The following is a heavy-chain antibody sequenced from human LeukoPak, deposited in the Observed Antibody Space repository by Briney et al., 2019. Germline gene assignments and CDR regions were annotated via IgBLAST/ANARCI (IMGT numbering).Heavy chain of an antibody. Sequence: PSETLSLTCTVSGVSISTYYWTWIRQPPGKGLEWIGYIYYSGSTNYNPSLKSRVTISVDTSKNQFSLKLSSVTAADTAVYYCARAQMATIGSDAFDIWGQGTMVTVSS. D-gene: IGHD5-12*01. CDR3: ARAQMATIGSDAFDI. J-gene: IGHJ3*02. CDR1: GVSISTYY. CDR2: IYYSGST. V-gene: IGHV4-59*01.